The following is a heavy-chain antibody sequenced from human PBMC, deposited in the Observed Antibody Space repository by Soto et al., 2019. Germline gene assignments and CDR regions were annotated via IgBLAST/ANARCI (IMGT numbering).Heavy chain of an antibody. J-gene: IGHJ4*02. CDR3: ARGRYGDY. CDR2: ISAHNGNT. Sequence: QVHLVQSGAEVKKPGASVKVSWRGSGYIFTSDSITWVRQAPGQGLEWMGWISAHNGNTNYAQKLQGRVTVTRDTSTSTSYMELRNLRSDDTAVYYCARGRYGDYWGQGALVTVSP. V-gene: IGHV1-18*01. CDR1: GYIFTSDS. D-gene: IGHD1-1*01.